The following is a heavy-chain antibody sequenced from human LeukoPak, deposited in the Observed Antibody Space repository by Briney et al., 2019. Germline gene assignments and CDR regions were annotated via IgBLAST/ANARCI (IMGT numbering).Heavy chain of an antibody. CDR1: GFSFSNYA. CDR3: AKQRGALRENYYMDV. CDR2: NAGSSSR. V-gene: IGHV3-23*01. J-gene: IGHJ6*03. Sequence: GGSLRLSCLASGFSFSNYAMSWVRQAPGKGLEWVSNAGSSSRLYGDSVKGRLSVSRDNSKNTLYLQMNSLRADDTAVYYCAKQRGALRENYYMDVWGKGTTVTVSS.